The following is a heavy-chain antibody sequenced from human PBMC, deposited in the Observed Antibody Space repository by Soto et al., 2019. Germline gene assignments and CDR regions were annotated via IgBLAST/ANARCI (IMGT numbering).Heavy chain of an antibody. CDR3: AKDYNFWSGYYTGTPRYYYYYMDV. D-gene: IGHD3-3*01. Sequence: PGGSLRLSCAASGFTFSSYGMHWVRQAPGKGLEWVAVISYDGSNKYYADSVKGRFTTSRDNSKNTLYLQMNSLRAEDTAVYYCAKDYNFWSGYYTGTPRYYYYYMDVWGKGTTVTVSS. CDR1: GFTFSSYG. V-gene: IGHV3-30*18. CDR2: ISYDGSNK. J-gene: IGHJ6*03.